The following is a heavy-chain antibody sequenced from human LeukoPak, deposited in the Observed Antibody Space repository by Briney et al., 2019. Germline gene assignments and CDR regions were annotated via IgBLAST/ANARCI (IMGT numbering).Heavy chain of an antibody. CDR2: ISWDGSSS. CDR1: GFTFDDFA. CDR3: VKALYCSGGTCYSEGVDDALDI. V-gene: IGHV3-43D*03. J-gene: IGHJ3*02. Sequence: GGSLRLSCAASGFTFDDFAMHWVRQAPGKGLEWVSLISWDGSSSFYADSVKGRFTISRDNSENSLYPQMNSLRAEDTALYYCVKALYCSGGTCYSEGVDDALDIRGQGTMVTVSS. D-gene: IGHD2-15*01.